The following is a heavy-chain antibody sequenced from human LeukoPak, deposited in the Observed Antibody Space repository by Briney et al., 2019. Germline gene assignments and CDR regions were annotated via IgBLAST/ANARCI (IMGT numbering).Heavy chain of an antibody. CDR2: INPKSGGT. CDR3: ACLNLPDSSGYYDD. D-gene: IGHD3-22*01. CDR1: GYTFTGHY. J-gene: IGHJ4*02. Sequence: ASVKVSCKASGYTFTGHYMHWVRQAPGQGLEWMGWINPKSGGTNYAQRFQGRVTITKDTSITTAYMELSRLRSDDTAVYYCACLNLPDSSGYYDDWGQGTLVTVSS. V-gene: IGHV1-2*02.